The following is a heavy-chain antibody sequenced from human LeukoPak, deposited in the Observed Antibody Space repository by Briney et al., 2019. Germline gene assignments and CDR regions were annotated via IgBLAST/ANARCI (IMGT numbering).Heavy chain of an antibody. V-gene: IGHV3-7*01. D-gene: IGHD2-21*02. Sequence: GSLRLSCAASGFGFSDYWMSWVRQAPGRGLEWVGNINQDGSQNSSVDSVKGRFTISRDNAKNSLYLQMNSLGAEDTALYYCAREVTASSFDILGQGTMVTVSS. J-gene: IGHJ3*02. CDR1: GFGFSDYW. CDR3: AREVTASSFDI. CDR2: INQDGSQN.